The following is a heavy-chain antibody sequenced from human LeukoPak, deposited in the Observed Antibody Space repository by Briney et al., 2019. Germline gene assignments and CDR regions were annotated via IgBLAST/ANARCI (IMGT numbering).Heavy chain of an antibody. CDR2: IRSKAYGGTT. CDR3: TREGGRKDPYYYYYMDV. Sequence: GGSLRLSCTASGFTFGDYAMSWFRQAPGKGLEWVGFIRSKAYGGTTEYAASVKGRFTISRDDSKSIAYLQMNSLKTEDTAVYYCTREGGRKDPYYYYYMDVWGKGTTVTVSS. CDR1: GFTFGDYA. J-gene: IGHJ6*03. D-gene: IGHD2-15*01. V-gene: IGHV3-49*03.